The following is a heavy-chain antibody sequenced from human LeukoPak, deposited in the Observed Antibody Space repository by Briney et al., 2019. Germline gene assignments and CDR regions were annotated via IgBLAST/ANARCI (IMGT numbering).Heavy chain of an antibody. CDR2: ISYRWGT. CDR1: GGSISNSGGFY. J-gene: IGHJ4*02. Sequence: KTSQTLSLTCTVSGGSISNSGGFYWSWIRQHPGDGLEWIGFISYRWGTYYNPSLKSRVSMSVDTSRSQFSLRLTSVTDEDTAVYYCARISQSSGGFYYWGQGTLVTVSS. V-gene: IGHV4-31*02. CDR3: ARISQSSGGFYY. D-gene: IGHD2-15*01.